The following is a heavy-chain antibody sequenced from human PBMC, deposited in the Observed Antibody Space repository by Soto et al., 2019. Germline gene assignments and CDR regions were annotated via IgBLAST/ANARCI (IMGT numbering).Heavy chain of an antibody. CDR2: ISHSGDT. V-gene: IGHV4-39*01. J-gene: IGHJ5*02. CDR3: ARQMRGPLPHFGWLSPVAS. D-gene: IGHD3-9*01. CDR1: GDSITSGDFY. Sequence: QLHLQESGPGLVKPSGTLSLTCTVSGDSITSGDFYWGWIRRPPGQGLEWIGTISHSGDTFYNPPLKTRLTMSLDASKNQFSLKLTSVTAADAAVYFCARQMRGPLPHFGWLSPVASWGQGTLVTVSS.